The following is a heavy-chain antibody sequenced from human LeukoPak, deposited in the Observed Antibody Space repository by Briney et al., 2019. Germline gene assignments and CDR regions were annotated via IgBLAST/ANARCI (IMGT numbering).Heavy chain of an antibody. CDR3: ARDHSYYYYMDV. Sequence: SENLSLTCTVSGGSISSGGYYWSWIRQHPGKGLEWIGYIYYSGSTYYNPSLKSRVTISVDTSKNQFSLKLSSVTAADTAVYYCARDHSYYYYMDVWGKGTTVTVSS. CDR1: GGSISSGGYY. CDR2: IYYSGST. V-gene: IGHV4-31*03. J-gene: IGHJ6*03.